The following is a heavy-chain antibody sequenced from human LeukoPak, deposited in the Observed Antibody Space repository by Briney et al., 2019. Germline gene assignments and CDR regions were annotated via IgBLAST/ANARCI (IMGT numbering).Heavy chain of an antibody. CDR2: ISYDGSNK. CDR1: GFTFSTYG. V-gene: IGHV3-30*18. Sequence: PGRSLRLSCAASGFTFSTYGMHWVRQAPGKGLEWVAVISYDGSNKYYADSAKGRFTISRDNSKTTLYLQMNSLRAEDTALYYCAKAMFGYCSGGSCYGDAFDIWGQGTMVTVSS. CDR3: AKAMFGYCSGGSCYGDAFDI. D-gene: IGHD2-15*01. J-gene: IGHJ3*02.